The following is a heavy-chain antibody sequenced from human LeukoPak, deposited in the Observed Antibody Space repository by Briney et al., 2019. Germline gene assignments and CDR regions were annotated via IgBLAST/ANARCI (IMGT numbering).Heavy chain of an antibody. J-gene: IGHJ5*02. CDR2: MNPNSGNT. CDR1: GYPFSNYD. CDR3: ARGRATVTTHWVDP. D-gene: IGHD4-11*01. V-gene: IGHV1-8*03. Sequence: ASVKVSCKASGYPFSNYDINWVRQATGQGLEWMGWMNPNSGNTDYAQKFQGRVTITMNTSISTANMDLSGLRSEGTAGYYFARGRATVTTHWVDPWGQGTLVTVSS.